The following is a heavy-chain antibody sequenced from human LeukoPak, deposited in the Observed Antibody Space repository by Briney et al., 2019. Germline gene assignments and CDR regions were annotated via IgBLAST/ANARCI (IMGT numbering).Heavy chain of an antibody. D-gene: IGHD6-13*01. CDR1: GYTFTSYG. CDR3: ARGRQTAAAGGYYYYYGMDV. Sequence: RASVKLSCKASGYTFTSYGMSWVRQAPGQGLEWMGWISAYSGNTNYAQKLKGRVTMTTDTSKSTAYMQLRSLRSEDPAVYYCARGRQTAAAGGYYYYYGMDVWGQGTTVTVSS. V-gene: IGHV1-18*01. J-gene: IGHJ6*02. CDR2: ISAYSGNT.